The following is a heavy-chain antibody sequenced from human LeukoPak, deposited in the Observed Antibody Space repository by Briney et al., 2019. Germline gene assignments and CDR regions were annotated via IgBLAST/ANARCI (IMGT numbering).Heavy chain of an antibody. CDR3: AEDLVYDYVWGSYLAFDY. J-gene: IGHJ4*02. Sequence: GGSLRLSCAASGFTFSSYAMSWVRQAPGKGLEWVSGITGSGGSTYYADSVKGRFTISRDNSKNTLYLQMNSLRAEDTAVYYCAEDLVYDYVWGSYLAFDYWGQGTLVTVSS. D-gene: IGHD3-16*02. CDR1: GFTFSSYA. V-gene: IGHV3-23*01. CDR2: ITGSGGST.